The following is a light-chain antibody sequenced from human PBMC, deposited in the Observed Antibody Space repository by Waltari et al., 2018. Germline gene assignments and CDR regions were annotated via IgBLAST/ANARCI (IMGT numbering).Light chain of an antibody. J-gene: IGKJ4*01. Sequence: EMLLTQSQATLSLSPGERATLSCRASQSVSSYLAWYQQKPGQAPRLLIYDASNRATGIPARFSGSGSGTDFTLTISSLEPEDFAVYYCQQRSNWPPLTFGGGTKVEIK. CDR1: QSVSSY. CDR3: QQRSNWPPLT. CDR2: DAS. V-gene: IGKV3-11*01.